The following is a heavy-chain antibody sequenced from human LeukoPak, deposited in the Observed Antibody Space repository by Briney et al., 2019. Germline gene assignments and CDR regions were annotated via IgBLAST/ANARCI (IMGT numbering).Heavy chain of an antibody. CDR3: AKSGGYGLIDY. V-gene: IGHV4-4*07. CDR2: IYTSGST. CDR1: GGSISSYY. J-gene: IGHJ4*02. Sequence: SETLSLTCTVSGGSISSYYWSWIRQPAGKGLEWIGRIYTSGSTNYNPSLKSRVTISIDTSKNQFSLRLSSVTAADTAMYYCAKSGGYGLIDYWGQGTLVTVSS. D-gene: IGHD1-26*01.